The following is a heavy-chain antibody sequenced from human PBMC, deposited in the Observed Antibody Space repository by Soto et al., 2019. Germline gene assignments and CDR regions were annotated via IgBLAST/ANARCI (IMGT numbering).Heavy chain of an antibody. J-gene: IGHJ5*02. CDR2: ISAYNGNT. CDR3: ARDGDYSNYANWFDP. V-gene: IGHV1-18*01. D-gene: IGHD4-4*01. Sequence: GASVKVSCKASGYTFTSYGISWVRQAPGQGPEWMGWISAYNGNTNYAQKLQGRVTMTTDTSTSTAYMELRSLRSDDTAVYYCARDGDYSNYANWFDPWGQGTLVTVSS. CDR1: GYTFTSYG.